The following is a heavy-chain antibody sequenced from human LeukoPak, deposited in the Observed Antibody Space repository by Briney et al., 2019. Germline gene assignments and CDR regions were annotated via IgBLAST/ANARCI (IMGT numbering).Heavy chain of an antibody. J-gene: IGHJ3*02. CDR2: IYYSGST. D-gene: IGHD1-26*01. V-gene: IGHV4-59*01. Sequence: SETLSLTCTVSGGSISSYYWSWIRQPPGKGLEWIGYIYYSGSTNYTPSLKRRVTISVDTSKNQFSLKLSSVTAADTAVYYCARGVGGSYLSAFDIWGQGTMVTVSS. CDR1: GGSISSYY. CDR3: ARGVGGSYLSAFDI.